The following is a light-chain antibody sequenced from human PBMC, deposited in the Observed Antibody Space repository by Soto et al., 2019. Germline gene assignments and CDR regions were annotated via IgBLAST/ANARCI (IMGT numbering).Light chain of an antibody. V-gene: IGKV3-11*01. Sequence: EIVLTQSPATLSLSPGERATLSCRASQSVSSYLAWYQQKPGQAPRLLIYDASNRATGIPARFSGSGSGTDFTLNISSLEPEDFAVYYCQQRSNWAVTFGQGTKVDIK. CDR3: QQRSNWAVT. J-gene: IGKJ1*01. CDR2: DAS. CDR1: QSVSSY.